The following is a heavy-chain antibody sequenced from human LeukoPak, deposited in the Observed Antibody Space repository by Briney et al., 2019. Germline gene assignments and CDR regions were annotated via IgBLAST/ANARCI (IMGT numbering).Heavy chain of an antibody. D-gene: IGHD3-10*01. CDR1: GLTFSSYA. Sequence: GGSLRLSCAASGLTFSSYAMSWVRQAPGKGLEWVSAISGSGGSTYYADSVKGRFTISRDNSKNTLYLQMNSLRAEDTAVYYCAKLGLSVPNFDYWGQGTLVTVSS. CDR2: ISGSGGST. V-gene: IGHV3-23*01. J-gene: IGHJ4*02. CDR3: AKLGLSVPNFDY.